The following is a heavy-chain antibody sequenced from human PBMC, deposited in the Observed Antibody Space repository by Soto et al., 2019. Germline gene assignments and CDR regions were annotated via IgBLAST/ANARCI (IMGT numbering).Heavy chain of an antibody. CDR2: ISYDGSNK. CDR1: GSTFSSYA. V-gene: IGHV3-30-3*01. J-gene: IGHJ4*02. Sequence: QVQLVESGGGVVQPGRSLRLSCAASGSTFSSYAMHWVRQAPGKGLEWVAFISYDGSNKYYADSVTGRFTISRDNSKNTVYLQLNSLRAEDTAVYYCARGDGHTYGNIFVQWGQGTLVTVSS. D-gene: IGHD5-18*01. CDR3: ARGDGHTYGNIFVQ.